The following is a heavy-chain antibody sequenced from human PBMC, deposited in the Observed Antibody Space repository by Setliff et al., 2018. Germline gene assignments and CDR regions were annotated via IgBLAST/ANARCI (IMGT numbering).Heavy chain of an antibody. V-gene: IGHV4-31*03. Sequence: SETLSLTCTVSGGPISSGGYYWSWIRQHPGKGLEWIGYIYYSGSTYYNPSLKSRVTISVDTSKNQFSLKLSSATAADTAVYYCARVTGYYDFWSGYYIGSGWFDPWGQGTLVTVSS. D-gene: IGHD3-3*01. CDR1: GGPISSGGYY. CDR3: ARVTGYYDFWSGYYIGSGWFDP. J-gene: IGHJ5*02. CDR2: IYYSGST.